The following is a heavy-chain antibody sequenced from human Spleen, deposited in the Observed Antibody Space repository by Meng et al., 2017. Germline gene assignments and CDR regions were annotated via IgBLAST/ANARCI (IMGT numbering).Heavy chain of an antibody. Sequence: LSLTCAASGFIVSSNYMSWVRQAPGKGLEWVSIIYSGGSTYYADSVEGRFAISRDNSKNTLYLQMNNLRVEDTAVYYCAKSPPTVRGVLIIAFDIWGQGTMVTVSS. CDR1: GFIVSSNY. V-gene: IGHV3-53*01. CDR2: IYSGGST. D-gene: IGHD3-10*01. CDR3: AKSPPTVRGVLIIAFDI. J-gene: IGHJ3*02.